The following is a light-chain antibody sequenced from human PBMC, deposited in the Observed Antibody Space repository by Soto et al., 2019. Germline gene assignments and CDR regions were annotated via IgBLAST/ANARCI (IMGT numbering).Light chain of an antibody. CDR2: GAS. V-gene: IGKV3-15*01. Sequence: EIVMTQSPATLSMSLGERATLSCRASQSVSSNLAWYQQIPGQAPRLLIYGASTRAAGIPARFSGSGSGTDFTLTISSLQSEDFAVYYCQQYNNRPPWTFGGGTKVEVK. J-gene: IGKJ1*01. CDR1: QSVSSN. CDR3: QQYNNRPPWT.